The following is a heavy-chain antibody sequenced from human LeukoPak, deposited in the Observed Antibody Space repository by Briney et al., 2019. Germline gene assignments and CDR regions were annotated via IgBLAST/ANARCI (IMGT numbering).Heavy chain of an antibody. V-gene: IGHV4-34*01. CDR2: INHSGST. CDR3: ATGPNGDAFDI. J-gene: IGHJ3*02. D-gene: IGHD1-14*01. CDR1: GGSFSGYY. Sequence: SETLSLTCAVYGGSFSGYYWSWIRQPPGKGLEWIGEINHSGSTNYNPSLKSRVTMSVDTSKNQFSLKLSSVTAADTAVYYCATGPNGDAFDIWGQGTMVTVSS.